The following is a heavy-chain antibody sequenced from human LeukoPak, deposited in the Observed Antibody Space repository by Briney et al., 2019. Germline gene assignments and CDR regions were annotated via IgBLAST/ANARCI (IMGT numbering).Heavy chain of an antibody. J-gene: IGHJ4*02. CDR1: GFTFSSYA. Sequence: GGSLRLSCAASGFTFSSYAMSWVRQAPGKGLEWVSAISGSGGSTYYADSVKVRFTISRDNSKNTLYLQMNSLRAEDTAVYYCAKDLDIVVVVAVTVDYWGQGTLVTVSS. V-gene: IGHV3-23*01. D-gene: IGHD2-15*01. CDR3: AKDLDIVVVVAVTVDY. CDR2: ISGSGGST.